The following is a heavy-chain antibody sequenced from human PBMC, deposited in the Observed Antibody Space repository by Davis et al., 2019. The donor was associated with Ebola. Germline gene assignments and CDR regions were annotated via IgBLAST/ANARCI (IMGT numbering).Heavy chain of an antibody. D-gene: IGHD6-13*01. Sequence: ASVKVYCKASGYTFTGYYMHWVRQAPGQGLEWMGWINPNSGGTNYAQKFQGRVTMTRDTSISTAYMELSRLRSDDTAVYYCARVTGSSQSNNWFDPWGQGTLVTVSS. CDR3: ARVTGSSQSNNWFDP. CDR1: GYTFTGYY. J-gene: IGHJ5*02. CDR2: INPNSGGT. V-gene: IGHV1-2*02.